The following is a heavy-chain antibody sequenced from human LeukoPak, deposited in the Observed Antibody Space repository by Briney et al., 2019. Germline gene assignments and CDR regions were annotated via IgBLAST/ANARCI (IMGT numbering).Heavy chain of an antibody. CDR2: IIPIFGTA. CDR3: ARGGCSSTSCYLSSNYYYYMDV. D-gene: IGHD2-2*01. J-gene: IGHJ6*03. V-gene: IGHV1-69*06. Sequence: SVKVSCKASGGTFSGYAVSWVRQAPGQGLEWMGGIIPIFGTANYAQKFQGRVTITADKSTSTAYMELSSLRSEDTAVYYCARGGCSSTSCYLSSNYYYYMDVWGKGTTVTVSS. CDR1: GGTFSGYA.